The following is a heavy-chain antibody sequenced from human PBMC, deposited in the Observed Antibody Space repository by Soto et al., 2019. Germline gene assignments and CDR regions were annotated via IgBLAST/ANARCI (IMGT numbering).Heavy chain of an antibody. V-gene: IGHV4-39*01. CDR1: GGSISSYY. J-gene: IGHJ4*02. CDR2: IYYSGKT. CDR3: ARLSIVDVGADY. Sequence: SETLSLTCTVSGGSISSYYWGWIRQPPGKGLEWLGAIYYSGKTYYNPSLQSRVTISVNRPMNQFSLKLSSVTAADTAVYYCARLSIVDVGADYGGQGTLVTVSS. D-gene: IGHD2-15*01.